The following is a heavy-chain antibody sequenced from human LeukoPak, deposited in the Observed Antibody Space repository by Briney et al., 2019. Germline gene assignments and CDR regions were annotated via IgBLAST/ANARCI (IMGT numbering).Heavy chain of an antibody. Sequence: ASVKVSCKASGYTFTNYGISWMRQAPGQGLEWMGWITTYNGYTNYAQKFQGRVTMTTDTSTSTAYMELRSLRSEDTAVYYCAREKGYCSSTSCYAYYYYGMDVWGQGTTVTVSS. V-gene: IGHV1-18*01. J-gene: IGHJ6*02. CDR3: AREKGYCSSTSCYAYYYYGMDV. CDR1: GYTFTNYG. CDR2: ITTYNGYT. D-gene: IGHD2-2*01.